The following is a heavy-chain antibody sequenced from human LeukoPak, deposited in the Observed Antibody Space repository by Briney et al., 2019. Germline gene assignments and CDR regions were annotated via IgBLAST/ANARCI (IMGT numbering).Heavy chain of an antibody. CDR2: IDRDGSRI. D-gene: IGHD4-23*01. V-gene: IGHV3-74*01. Sequence: GGSLRLSCAVSGFTFSSYWMHWVRQAPGKGLVWVSRIDRDGSRINYADSVKGRFTISRDNGKNTLFLQMNSLRAEDAAVYYCVRGNDYGGPHYWGQEPWSPSPQ. CDR3: VRGNDYGGPHY. J-gene: IGHJ4*01. CDR1: GFTFSSYW.